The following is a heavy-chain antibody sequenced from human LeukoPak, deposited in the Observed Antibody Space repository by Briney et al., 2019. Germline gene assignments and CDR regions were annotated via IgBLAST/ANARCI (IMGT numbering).Heavy chain of an antibody. CDR1: GGSINNDNYY. V-gene: IGHV4-39*01. J-gene: IGHJ4*02. CDR3: ARHLKWGLDLVQVDH. D-gene: IGHD1-26*01. Sequence: SETLSLTCIVSGGSINNDNYYWAWIRQPPGKGLEWIGGITYYNPSLKSRLTISVDTSKNLFSLKLSSVTAADTAVYYCARHLKWGLDLVQVDHWGQGTPVTVSS. CDR2: IT.